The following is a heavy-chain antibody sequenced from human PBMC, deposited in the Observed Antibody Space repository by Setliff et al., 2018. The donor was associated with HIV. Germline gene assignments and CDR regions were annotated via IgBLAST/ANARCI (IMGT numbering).Heavy chain of an antibody. CDR2: INSASGGT. Sequence: ASVKVSCKASGYTFTDNYIDWVRQAPGQGLEWRAWINSASGGTNYAQNFQGRVTVTRDTSINTVYLEVNGLKSDDTAVYYCAKVFVFGIDAFDIWGQGTMVTVSS. D-gene: IGHD3-10*02. J-gene: IGHJ3*02. V-gene: IGHV1-2*02. CDR3: AKVFVFGIDAFDI. CDR1: GYTFTDNY.